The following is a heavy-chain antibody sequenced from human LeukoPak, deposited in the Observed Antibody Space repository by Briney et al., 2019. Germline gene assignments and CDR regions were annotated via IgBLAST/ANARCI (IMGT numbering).Heavy chain of an antibody. CDR3: ARAGAPYGSGNYYNSDV. D-gene: IGHD3-10*01. CDR1: GASISSYY. V-gene: IGHV4-59*01. CDR2: IHHSGAG. J-gene: IGHJ6*01. Sequence: SETLSLTCTLSGASISSYYWSWIRQPPGKGLEWIGYIHHSGAGNYNPSLKSRVTISVDTSKKQFSLKVSSVTAADTAVYYCARAGAPYGSGNYYNSDVWGQGTTVTVSS.